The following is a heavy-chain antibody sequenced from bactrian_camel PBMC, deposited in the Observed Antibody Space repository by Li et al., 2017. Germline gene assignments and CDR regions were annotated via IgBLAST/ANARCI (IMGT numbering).Heavy chain of an antibody. Sequence: HVQLVESGGGSVQAGDSLRLSCAAAGDTYSNGCMAWFRQGPGKEREGVASIDVDGSTNYADSVKGRFTISQDNTKNTVDLQMNNLKPEGTAMYYCAVATDCRWTGYPYWTPAPNNMGQGTQVTVS. CDR2: IDVDGST. V-gene: IGHV3S53*01. CDR1: GDTYSNGC. J-gene: IGHJ4*01. D-gene: IGHD1*01.